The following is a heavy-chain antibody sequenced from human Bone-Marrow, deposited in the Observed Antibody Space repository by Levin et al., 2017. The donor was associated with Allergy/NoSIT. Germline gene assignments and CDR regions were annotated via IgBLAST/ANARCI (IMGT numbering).Heavy chain of an antibody. CDR2: INGDGSTI. CDR3: ARGISRAYGMDV. V-gene: IGHV3-74*01. Sequence: GGSLRLSCAASGFTFSSYWMHWVRQAPGKGLVWVSRINGDGSTINYGDSVKGRFTISRDNVKNTLYLQMNSLRAEDTAVYYCARGISRAYGMDVWGQGTTVTVSS. D-gene: IGHD2-15*01. CDR1: GFTFSSYW. J-gene: IGHJ6*02.